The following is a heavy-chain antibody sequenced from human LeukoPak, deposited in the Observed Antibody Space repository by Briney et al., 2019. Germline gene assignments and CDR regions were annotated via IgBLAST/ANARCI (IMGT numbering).Heavy chain of an antibody. D-gene: IGHD2-15*01. V-gene: IGHV1-2*02. CDR2: IDPNGGSA. CDR3: ARGPPEYCSGGTCYSGRNWIDP. J-gene: IGHJ5*02. CDR1: GYTSTGYD. Sequence: GPSVKVSCKASGYTSTGYDMHWVRQAPGQGLEWMGWIDPNGGSADYAQKFQGTFSMTRDKSISTPYMALSRLRSDDPAMYYCARGPPEYCSGGTCYSGRNWIDPWGQGTLVPVSS.